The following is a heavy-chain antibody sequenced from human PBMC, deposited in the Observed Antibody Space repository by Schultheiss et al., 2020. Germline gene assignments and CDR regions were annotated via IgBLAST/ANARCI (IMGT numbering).Heavy chain of an antibody. J-gene: IGHJ4*02. V-gene: IGHV3-23*01. Sequence: GESLKISCAASGFTFSDYYMSWIRQAPGKGLEWVSAISGSGGSTYYADSVKGRFTISRDNSKNTLYLQMNSLRADDTAVYYCAKGSSDGRPYYFDYWGQGALVTVSS. CDR3: AKGSSDGRPYYFDY. D-gene: IGHD5-24*01. CDR1: GFTFSDYY. CDR2: ISGSGGST.